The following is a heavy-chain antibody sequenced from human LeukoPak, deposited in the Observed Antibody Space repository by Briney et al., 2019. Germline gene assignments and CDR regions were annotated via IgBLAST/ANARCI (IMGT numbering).Heavy chain of an antibody. CDR1: GFSLSGYW. CDR3: ATHWRGR. D-gene: IGHD1-1*01. CDR2: IKEVGSRR. J-gene: IGHJ4*02. Sequence: GGSLRLSCTASGFSLSGYWMSWVRQAPGKGPEWLANIKEVGSRRYYSESVRGRFTISRDNSENSLYLQMNSLRAEDTAVYYCATHWRGRWGQGTLVTVSS. V-gene: IGHV3-7*03.